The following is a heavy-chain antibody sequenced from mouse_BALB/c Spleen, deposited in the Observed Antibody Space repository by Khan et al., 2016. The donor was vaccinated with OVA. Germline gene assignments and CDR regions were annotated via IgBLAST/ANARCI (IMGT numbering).Heavy chain of an antibody. CDR1: GYSITSDYA. V-gene: IGHV3-2*02. J-gene: IGHJ4*01. CDR2: LSSSGST. Sequence: VQLKQSGPGLVKPSQSLSLTCTVTGYSITSDYAWNWIRQFPGNKLEWMGYLSSSGSTNYNPALKSRISLTRDTSKNQFFLQLNSVTTEDTATYYCARDGSRYNYAMDYGGQGTLVTVSS. D-gene: IGHD2-3*01. CDR3: ARDGSRYNYAMDY.